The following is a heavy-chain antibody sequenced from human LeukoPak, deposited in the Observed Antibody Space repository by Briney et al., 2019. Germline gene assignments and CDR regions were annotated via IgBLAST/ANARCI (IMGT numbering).Heavy chain of an antibody. CDR3: AKDRGDVGATRPGYFQH. CDR1: GFTFSSYG. CDR2: ISYDGSNK. D-gene: IGHD1-26*01. Sequence: PGGSLRLSCAASGFTFSSYGMHWVRQAPGKGLEWVAVISYDGSNKYYADSVKGRFTISRDNSKSTLYLQMNSLRAEDTAVYYCAKDRGDVGATRPGYFQHWGQGTLVTVSS. V-gene: IGHV3-30*18. J-gene: IGHJ1*01.